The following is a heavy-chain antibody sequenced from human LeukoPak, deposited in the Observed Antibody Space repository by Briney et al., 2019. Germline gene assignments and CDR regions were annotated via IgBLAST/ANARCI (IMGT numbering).Heavy chain of an antibody. V-gene: IGHV3-74*01. Sequence: GGSLRLSCAASGFTLSNSWIHWVRQAPGKGLVWVSRINSDGSTATYADSVKGRFTISRDNAKNTLYLQMNSLRAEDTAVYYCARAARADCTSPTCHSWLAPWGQGTQVTVSS. CDR2: INSDGSTA. D-gene: IGHD2/OR15-2a*01. CDR3: ARAARADCTSPTCHSWLAP. J-gene: IGHJ5*02. CDR1: GFTLSNSW.